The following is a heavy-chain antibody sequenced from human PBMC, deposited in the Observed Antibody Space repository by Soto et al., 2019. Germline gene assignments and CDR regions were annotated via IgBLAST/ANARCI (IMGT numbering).Heavy chain of an antibody. CDR3: ARVRLGAVAGTSRHTQDFDY. J-gene: IGHJ4*02. Sequence: PSETLSLTCTVSGGSISSSSYYWGWIRQPPGKGPEWIGSIYYSGSTYYNPSLKSRVTISVDTSKNQFSLKLSSVTAADTAVYYCARVRLGAVAGTSRHTQDFDYWGQGTLVTVSS. D-gene: IGHD6-19*01. CDR1: GGSISSSSYY. CDR2: IYYSGST. V-gene: IGHV4-39*07.